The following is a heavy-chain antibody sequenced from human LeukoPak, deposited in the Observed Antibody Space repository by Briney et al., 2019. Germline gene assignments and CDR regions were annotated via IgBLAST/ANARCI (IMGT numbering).Heavy chain of an antibody. V-gene: IGHV4-34*01. CDR1: GGSFTGYY. Sequence: SETLSLTCAVYGGSFTGYYWSWIREPPGRGLEWIGEINHSGSANYNPSPKSRVTISVDTSKNQFSLKLSSVTAADTAVYYCARSPIWAAAGTLDYWGQGTLVTVSS. J-gene: IGHJ4*02. CDR2: INHSGSA. D-gene: IGHD6-13*01. CDR3: ARSPIWAAAGTLDY.